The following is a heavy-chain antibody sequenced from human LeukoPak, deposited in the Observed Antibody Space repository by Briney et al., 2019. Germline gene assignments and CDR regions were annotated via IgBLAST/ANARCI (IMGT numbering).Heavy chain of an antibody. D-gene: IGHD1-26*01. V-gene: IGHV1-8*01. J-gene: IGHJ3*02. CDR3: ARGGSGHDAFDI. Sequence: ASVKVSCKASGFTFTSYDINWVRQATGQGLEWMGWMNPNSGNTGYAQEFQGRVTMTRNTSISTAYMELSSLRSEDTAVYYCARGGSGHDAFDIWGQGTMVTVSS. CDR2: MNPNSGNT. CDR1: GFTFTSYD.